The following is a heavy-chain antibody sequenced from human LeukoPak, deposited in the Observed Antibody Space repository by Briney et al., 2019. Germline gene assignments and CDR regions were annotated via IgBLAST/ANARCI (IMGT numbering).Heavy chain of an antibody. D-gene: IGHD4-17*01. CDR2: ISSSGSTI. J-gene: IGHJ3*02. Sequence: PGGSLRLSCAASGFTFSSYEMNWVRQAPGKGLEWVSYISSSGSTIYYADSVKGRFTISRDNAKNSLYLQMNSLRVEDTAVYYCARVFQHYGDAPGAFDIWGQGTMVTVSS. V-gene: IGHV3-48*03. CDR3: ARVFQHYGDAPGAFDI. CDR1: GFTFSSYE.